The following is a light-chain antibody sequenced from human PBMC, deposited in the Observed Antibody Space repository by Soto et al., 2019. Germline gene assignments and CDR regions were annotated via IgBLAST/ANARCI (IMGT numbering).Light chain of an antibody. CDR3: QQLNSYPPYT. V-gene: IGKV1-9*01. Sequence: IQLTQSPSSLSASVGDRVTITCRASQGISSYLAWYQQKPGKAPKLLIYAASTLQSGVPSRFSGSGSGTEFTLPISSLEPEDFATYYCQQLNSYPPYTFGQGTKLEIK. CDR1: QGISSY. J-gene: IGKJ2*01. CDR2: AAS.